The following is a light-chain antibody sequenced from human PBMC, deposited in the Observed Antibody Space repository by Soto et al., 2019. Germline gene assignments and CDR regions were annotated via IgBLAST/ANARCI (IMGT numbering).Light chain of an antibody. V-gene: IGKV3-20*01. CDR1: QSISSSY. Sequence: ELVLTQSPGTLSLSPGQRATLSCRASQSISSSYLAWYQQKPGQAPRLLIYDASNRATGIPDRFSGSGSETDFTLTISKLEPEDFAVYYCQQSGSFGPGTKVDIK. CDR3: QQSGS. CDR2: DAS. J-gene: IGKJ3*01.